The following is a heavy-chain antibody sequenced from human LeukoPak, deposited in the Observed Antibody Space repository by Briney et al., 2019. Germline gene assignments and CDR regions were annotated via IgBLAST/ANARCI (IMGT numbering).Heavy chain of an antibody. CDR2: IYYTGGT. J-gene: IGHJ4*02. Sequence: SQTLSLTCTVSGRSLSSSSYYRGWIRQPPGKGLEWIGRIYYTGGTYYNPSLKSRVTISVDTSKNQFSLKLSSVTAADTAVYYCANAYGYYRYYFDYWGQGPRVRVSS. V-gene: IGHV4-39*01. D-gene: IGHD4-17*01. CDR3: ANAYGYYRYYFDY. CDR1: GRSLSSSSYY.